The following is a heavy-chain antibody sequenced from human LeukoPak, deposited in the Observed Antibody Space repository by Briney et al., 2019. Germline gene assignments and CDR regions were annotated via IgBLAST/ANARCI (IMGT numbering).Heavy chain of an antibody. CDR1: GGTFSSYA. J-gene: IGHJ4*02. V-gene: IGHV1-69*06. CDR2: IIPIFGTA. CDR3: ATDFVDTAMVGY. D-gene: IGHD5-18*01. Sequence: ASVKVSCKASGGTFSSYAISWVRQAPGQGLEWMGGIIPIFGTANYAQKFQGRVTMTEDTSTDTAYMELSSLRSEDTAVYYCATDFVDTAMVGYWGQGTLVTVSS.